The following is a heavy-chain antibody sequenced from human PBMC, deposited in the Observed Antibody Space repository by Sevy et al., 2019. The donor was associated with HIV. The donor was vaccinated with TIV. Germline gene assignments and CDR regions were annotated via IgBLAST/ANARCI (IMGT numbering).Heavy chain of an antibody. D-gene: IGHD2-15*01. CDR2: SDPEDGKI. Sequence: GASVKVSCQVSGYTLTESSIHWVRQAPGKGLEWMGGSDPEDGKIIYAQNFQGRVTMTEDISTDTVYMELSSLRSEDTAVYYCATITHCSDLRCYWFDPWGQGTLVTVSS. CDR3: ATITHCSDLRCYWFDP. J-gene: IGHJ5*02. CDR1: GYTLTESS. V-gene: IGHV1-24*01.